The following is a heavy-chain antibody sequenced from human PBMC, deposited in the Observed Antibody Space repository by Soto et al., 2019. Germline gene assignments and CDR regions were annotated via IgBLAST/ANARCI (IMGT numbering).Heavy chain of an antibody. CDR1: GGSISSYY. V-gene: IGHV4-59*08. D-gene: IGHD3-9*01. CDR2: IYYSGST. Sequence: PSETLSLTCTVSGGSISSYYWSWIRRPPGKGLEWIGYIYYSGSTNYNPSLKSRVTISVDTSKTQFSLKLSSVTAADTAVYYCAGHSDILTGYYSTLYNWFDPWGQGTLVTVSS. J-gene: IGHJ5*02. CDR3: AGHSDILTGYYSTLYNWFDP.